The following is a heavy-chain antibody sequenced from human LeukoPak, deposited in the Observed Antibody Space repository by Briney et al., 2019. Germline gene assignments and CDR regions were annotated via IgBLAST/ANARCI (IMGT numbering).Heavy chain of an antibody. CDR3: ARGNWNDVLFGAFGI. V-gene: IGHV4-34*01. Sequence: PSETLSLTCAVYGGSFSGYYWSWIRQPPGKGLEWIGEINHSGSTNYNPSLKTRVTISVDTSKNQFSLKLSSVTAADTAVYYCARGNWNDVLFGAFGIWGQGTMVTVSS. CDR2: INHSGST. CDR1: GGSFSGYY. D-gene: IGHD1-1*01. J-gene: IGHJ3*02.